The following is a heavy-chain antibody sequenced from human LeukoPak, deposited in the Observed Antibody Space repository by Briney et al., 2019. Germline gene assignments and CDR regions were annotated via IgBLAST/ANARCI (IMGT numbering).Heavy chain of an antibody. D-gene: IGHD3/OR15-3a*01. V-gene: IGHV4-38-2*01. CDR3: ARVWTGYFQDAFDI. CDR2: IDHSGTL. J-gene: IGHJ3*02. CDR1: GYSISSGYY. Sequence: SETLSLTCAVSGYSISSGYYWGWIRQPPGKGLEWIGSIDHSGTLYYNPSLKRRVTISVDTSKNQFSLKLSSVTAADTAVYYCARVWTGYFQDAFDIWGQGTMVTVSS.